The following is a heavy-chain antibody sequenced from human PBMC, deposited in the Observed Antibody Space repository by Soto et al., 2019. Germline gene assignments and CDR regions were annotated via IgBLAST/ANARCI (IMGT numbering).Heavy chain of an antibody. CDR2: IHHNGDT. D-gene: IGHD2-2*01. J-gene: IGHJ4*02. CDR3: ARTRQSCSRSRCHDVYVDY. CDR1: GDSMNTNNW. Sequence: QVQLQESGPGLVRPAGTLSLTCAVFGDSMNTNNWWSWVRQTPGKGLEWIGEIHHNGDTTYSPSLKSRVTMSLDKSKYQFSLRLTSVTAADTAVYYCARTRQSCSRSRCHDVYVDYWGRGTLVTVSS. V-gene: IGHV4-4*02.